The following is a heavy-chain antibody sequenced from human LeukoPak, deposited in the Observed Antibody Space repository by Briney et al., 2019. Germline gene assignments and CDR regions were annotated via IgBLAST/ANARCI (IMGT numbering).Heavy chain of an antibody. CDR2: IYYSGSST. V-gene: IGHV4-59*01. CDR3: ARTSRHFYGSGTNLTPWPAGMDV. D-gene: IGHD3-10*01. CDR1: GDSMSGFF. Sequence: SETLSLTCTVSGDSMSGFFWTWIRQPPGRELEWIGSIYYSGSSTKYNPSLKSRVTISVDTSKSQFSLNLNSATAADTAVYYCARTSRHFYGSGTNLTPWPAGMDVWGQGTTVTVSS. J-gene: IGHJ6*02.